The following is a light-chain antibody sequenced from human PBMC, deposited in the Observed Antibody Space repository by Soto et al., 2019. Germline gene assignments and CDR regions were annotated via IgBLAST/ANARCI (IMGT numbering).Light chain of an antibody. Sequence: EIVLTQSPGTLSLSPGERATLSCRASQSIRSNYLAWYQQIPGQAPRLLIYGASSRATGTPDRVSGSGSGTDFTLTISRLEPEDFAVYYCQQCGSSPLYTFGQGTKLEIK. CDR1: QSIRSNY. V-gene: IGKV3-20*01. CDR2: GAS. J-gene: IGKJ2*01. CDR3: QQCGSSPLYT.